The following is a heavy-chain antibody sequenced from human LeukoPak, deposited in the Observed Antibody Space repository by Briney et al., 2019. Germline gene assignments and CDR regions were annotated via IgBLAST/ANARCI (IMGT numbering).Heavy chain of an antibody. CDR3: ARENTAMAYFDY. J-gene: IGHJ4*02. CDR1: GFTVSSNY. V-gene: IGHV3-53*01. Sequence: GGSLRLSCAASGFTVSSNYMSWVRQAPRKGLEWVSVIYSGGSTYYADSVQGRFTISRDNSKNTLYLQMNSLRAEDTAVYYCARENTAMAYFDYWGQGTLVTVSS. CDR2: IYSGGST. D-gene: IGHD5-18*01.